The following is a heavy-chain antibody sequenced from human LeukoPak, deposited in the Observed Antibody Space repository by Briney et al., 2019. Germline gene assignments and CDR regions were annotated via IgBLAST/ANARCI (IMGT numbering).Heavy chain of an antibody. D-gene: IGHD1-26*01. CDR2: VHLSGAS. Sequence: SETLSLTCAVSGGSILTTNWWSWVRQTPGKWLEWIGEVHLSGASNYNPSLKSRVSMSIGKSKNQLSLKLTSVTAADTAMYYCARESGAFSPFGFWGQGTLVTVSS. V-gene: IGHV4-4*02. CDR1: GGSILTTNW. J-gene: IGHJ4*02. CDR3: ARESGAFSPFGF.